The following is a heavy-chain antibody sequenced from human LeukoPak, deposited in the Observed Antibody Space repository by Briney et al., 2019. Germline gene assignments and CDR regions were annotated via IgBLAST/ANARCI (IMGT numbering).Heavy chain of an antibody. CDR2: INHSGST. CDR3: ARGRTLSWYPRPNWFDP. D-gene: IGHD6-13*01. CDR1: GGSFSGYY. Sequence: PSETLSLTCAVYGGSFSGYYWSWIRQPPGKGLEWIGEINHSGSTNYNPSLKSRVTISVDTSKNQFSLKLSSVTAADTAVYYCARGRTLSWYPRPNWFDPWGQGTLVTVSS. V-gene: IGHV4-34*01. J-gene: IGHJ5*02.